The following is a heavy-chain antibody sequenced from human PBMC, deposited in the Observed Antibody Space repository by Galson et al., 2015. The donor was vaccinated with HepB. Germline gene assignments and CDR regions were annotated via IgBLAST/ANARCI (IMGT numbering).Heavy chain of an antibody. Sequence: SLRLSCAASGFSVSSNYMSWVRQAPGQGLEWVSVIYSGGTTYYADSVKGRFTISRDNSKNTLYLQMNRLRAEDTAAYYCARGKVGIIYYYYHMDVWGKGTTVTVSS. CDR1: GFSVSSNY. CDR2: IYSGGTT. J-gene: IGHJ6*03. D-gene: IGHD1-26*01. CDR3: ARGKVGIIYYYYHMDV. V-gene: IGHV3-53*01.